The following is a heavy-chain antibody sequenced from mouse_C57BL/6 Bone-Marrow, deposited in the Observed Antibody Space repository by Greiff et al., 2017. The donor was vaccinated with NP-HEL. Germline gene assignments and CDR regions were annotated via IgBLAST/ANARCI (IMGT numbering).Heavy chain of an antibody. D-gene: IGHD1-1*01. CDR2: LYPRSGNT. V-gene: IGHV1-81*01. J-gene: IGHJ2*01. Sequence: VQLQQSGAELARPGASVKLSCKASGYTFPSYGISWVKQSTGQGLEWIGALYPRSGNTYYNEKFKGKATLTADKSSSTAYMELRSLTSEDSAVYFCARGPSCTGYFDYWGKGTTLTVSS. CDR1: GYTFPSYG. CDR3: ARGPSCTGYFDY.